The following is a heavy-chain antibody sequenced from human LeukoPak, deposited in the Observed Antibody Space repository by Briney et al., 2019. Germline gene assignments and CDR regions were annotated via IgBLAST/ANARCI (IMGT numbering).Heavy chain of an antibody. V-gene: IGHV1-8*01. CDR2: MNPNSGNT. J-gene: IGHJ6*02. Sequence: GASVKVSCKASGYTFTSYDINWVRQATGQGLEWMGWMNPNSGNTGYAQKFQGRVTMTRNTSISTAYMELSSLRSEDTAVYYCARGASQVLTTLYYYYYYGMDVWGQGTTVTVSS. CDR1: GYTFTSYD. D-gene: IGHD1-1*01. CDR3: ARGASQVLTTLYYYYYYGMDV.